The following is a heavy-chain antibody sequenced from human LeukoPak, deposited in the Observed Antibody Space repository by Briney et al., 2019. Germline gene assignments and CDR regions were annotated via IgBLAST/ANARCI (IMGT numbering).Heavy chain of an antibody. CDR2: VHNSGST. Sequence: SETLSLTCDVSGASMVGYYWSWIRQSAGGGLEWIGRVHNSGSTNYHPSLRSRVTLSEDVSKSQFYLRLTSVTAADTAVYYCVRDGGGNRNFDYWGQGTLVTVSS. J-gene: IGHJ4*02. CDR1: GASMVGYY. V-gene: IGHV4-4*07. CDR3: VRDGGGNRNFDY. D-gene: IGHD4-23*01.